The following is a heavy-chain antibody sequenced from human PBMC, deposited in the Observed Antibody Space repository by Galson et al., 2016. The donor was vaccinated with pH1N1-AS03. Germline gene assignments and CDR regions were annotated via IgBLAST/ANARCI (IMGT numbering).Heavy chain of an antibody. CDR3: VSVSLAHCISTSCSRVDP. CDR1: GGSISSGNYF. J-gene: IGHJ5*02. Sequence: TLSLTCTVSGGSISSGNYFWNWIRQHPGKGLEWIGLIYDSGNTFYHPSLKSRVSISVDTSKNQFPLKLNPVTAADTAVYYCVSVSLAHCISTSCSRVDPWGQGTLVTVSS. D-gene: IGHD2-2*01. V-gene: IGHV4-31*03. CDR2: IYDSGNT.